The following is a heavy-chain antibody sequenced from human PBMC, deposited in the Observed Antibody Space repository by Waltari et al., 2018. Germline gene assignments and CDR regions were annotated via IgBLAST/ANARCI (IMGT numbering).Heavy chain of an antibody. CDR2: IIPTLGIA. V-gene: IGHV1-69*04. CDR1: GGTFSSYA. J-gene: IGHJ4*02. CDR3: ARDEYSYGFDY. D-gene: IGHD5-18*01. Sequence: QVQLVQSGAEVKKPGSSVKVSCKASGGTFSSYAISWVRQAPGQGLEWMGRIIPTLGIANYAQKFQGRVTITADKSTSTAYMELSSLRSEDTAVYYCARDEYSYGFDYWGQGTLVTVSS.